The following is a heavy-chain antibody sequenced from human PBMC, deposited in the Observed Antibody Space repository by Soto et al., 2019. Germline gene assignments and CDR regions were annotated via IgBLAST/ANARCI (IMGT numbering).Heavy chain of an antibody. CDR2: ISGSGGST. D-gene: IGHD3-10*01. J-gene: IGHJ3*02. CDR3: GRSVLRRGGPRGSGYKDDAFDI. CDR1: GFTFSSYA. V-gene: IGHV3-23*01. Sequence: GGSLRLSCAASGFTFSSYAMSWVRQAPGKGLEWVSAISGSGGSTYYADSVKGRFTISRDNSKNTLYLQMNSLRAEDTAVYYCGRSVLRRGGPRGSGYKDDAFDIWGQGTMVTVSS.